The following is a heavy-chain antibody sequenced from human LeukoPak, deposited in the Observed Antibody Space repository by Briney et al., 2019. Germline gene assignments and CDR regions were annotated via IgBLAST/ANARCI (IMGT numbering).Heavy chain of an antibody. Sequence: PWASVKVSCKASGYTFTGYYMHWVRQAPGQGLEWMGRISPNSGGTLYAQKFQGRVTMTRDTSISTAYMEMSRLRSDDTAVYYCARGLDTAMDNLDYWGQGTLVTVSS. J-gene: IGHJ4*02. V-gene: IGHV1-2*06. CDR2: ISPNSGGT. CDR3: ARGLDTAMDNLDY. CDR1: GYTFTGYY. D-gene: IGHD5-18*01.